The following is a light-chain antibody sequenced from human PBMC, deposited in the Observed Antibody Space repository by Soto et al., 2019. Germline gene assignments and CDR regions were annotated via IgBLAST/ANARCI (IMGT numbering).Light chain of an antibody. J-gene: IGKJ1*01. CDR2: AAS. V-gene: IGKV1-8*01. CDR1: QGISSY. CDR3: QQYYSNSWT. Sequence: AIRMTQSPSSLSASTGDRVTITCRASQGISSYLAWYQQKPGKAPKLLIYAASTLQSGVPSRFSGSGSGTDFSLTISCRQSADVSTYYYQQYYSNSWTFGQGTKVEIK.